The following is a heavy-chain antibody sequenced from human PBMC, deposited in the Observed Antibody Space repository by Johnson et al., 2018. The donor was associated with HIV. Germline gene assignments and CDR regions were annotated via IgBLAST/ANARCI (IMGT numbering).Heavy chain of an antibody. CDR2: ISYDGSNK. CDR1: GFTFSSYA. V-gene: IGHV3-30-3*01. D-gene: IGHD3-16*01. Sequence: QVQLVESGGGVVQPGRSLRLSCAASGFTFSSYAMHWVRQAPGKGLAWVAVISYDGSNKYYADSVKGRFTISRDNSKNTLYLQMNSLRADDTAVYYCAGGGSDVFDIWGRGTMVTVSS. CDR3: AGGGSDVFDI. J-gene: IGHJ3*02.